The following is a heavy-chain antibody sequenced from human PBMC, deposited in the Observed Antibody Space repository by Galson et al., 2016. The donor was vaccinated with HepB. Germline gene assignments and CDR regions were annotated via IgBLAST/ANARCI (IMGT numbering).Heavy chain of an antibody. CDR1: GFTVSGSY. D-gene: IGHD6-13*01. V-gene: IGHV3-66*01. Sequence: SLRLSCAVSGFTVSGSYMSWVRQAPGKGLEWVSVIYSDGTTKYADSVKGRFIISRDNSKNTLYLQMNSLRAEDTAVYYCASCMGWYGMCALEIWGQGTMVTVSS. J-gene: IGHJ3*02. CDR3: ASCMGWYGMCALEI. CDR2: IYSDGTT.